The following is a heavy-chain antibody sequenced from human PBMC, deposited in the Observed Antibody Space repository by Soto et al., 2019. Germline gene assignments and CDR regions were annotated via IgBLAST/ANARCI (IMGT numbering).Heavy chain of an antibody. Sequence: ASVKVCCKASGYTFTSYAMHWVRQAPGQRLEWMGWINAGNGNTKYSQKFQGRVTITRDTSASTAYMELSSLRSEDTAVYYCARQSAGYYYYGMDVWGQGTTVTVSS. V-gene: IGHV1-3*01. J-gene: IGHJ6*02. CDR1: GYTFTSYA. CDR2: INAGNGNT. CDR3: ARQSAGYYYYGMDV.